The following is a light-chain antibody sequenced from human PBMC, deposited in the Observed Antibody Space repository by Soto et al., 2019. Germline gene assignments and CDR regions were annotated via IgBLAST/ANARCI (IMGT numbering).Light chain of an antibody. CDR1: RSDVGGYNY. CDR3: NSYTSTSSWV. J-gene: IGLJ3*02. Sequence: QSALTQPASVSGSPGQSITISCTGTRSDVGGYNYVSWYQQHPGKAPKLMIYEVSNRPSGVSNRFSGSKSGNTASLTISGLQAEDEADYYCNSYTSTSSWVFGGGTKLTVX. CDR2: EVS. V-gene: IGLV2-14*01.